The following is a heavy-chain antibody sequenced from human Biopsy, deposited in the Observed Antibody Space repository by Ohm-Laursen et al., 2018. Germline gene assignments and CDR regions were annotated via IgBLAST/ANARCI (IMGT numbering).Heavy chain of an antibody. CDR3: ASSDGRSGFDY. CDR1: GYNFISYS. J-gene: IGHJ4*02. Sequence: GASVKVSCKASGYNFISYSINWVRQAPGQGLEWMGWIRPLNGDTKYGQKFQDRVTMTTDTSTSTVYMELTSLRSEDTGVYYCASSDGRSGFDYWGQGTLVTVSS. V-gene: IGHV1-18*01. D-gene: IGHD3-10*01. CDR2: IRPLNGDT.